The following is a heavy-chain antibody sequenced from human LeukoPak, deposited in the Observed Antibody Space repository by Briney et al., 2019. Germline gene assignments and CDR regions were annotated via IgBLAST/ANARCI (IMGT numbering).Heavy chain of an antibody. CDR2: INHSGST. Sequence: SETLSLTCAVYGVSFSGYYWSWIRQPPGKGLEWIGEINHSGSTNYNPSLKSRVTISVDTSKNQFSLKLSSVTAADTAVYYCARTYYDSSDFDYWGQGTLVTVSS. J-gene: IGHJ4*02. V-gene: IGHV4-34*01. CDR3: ARTYYDSSDFDY. D-gene: IGHD3-22*01. CDR1: GVSFSGYY.